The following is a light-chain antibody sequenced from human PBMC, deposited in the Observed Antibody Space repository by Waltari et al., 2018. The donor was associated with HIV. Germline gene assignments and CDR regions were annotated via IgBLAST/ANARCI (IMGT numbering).Light chain of an antibody. CDR2: SDN. CDR3: ATWDGSLNGV. CDR1: SSNIGRNT. Sequence: QSVLTQAPSASGTPGQRVIISCSGSSSNIGRNTVSWYQQLPGTAPKLLIFSDNRRPSGSPWRFSGSKSGTSASLAISGLQIEDEGDYFCATWDGSLNGVFGGGTKLTVL. J-gene: IGLJ2*01. V-gene: IGLV1-44*01.